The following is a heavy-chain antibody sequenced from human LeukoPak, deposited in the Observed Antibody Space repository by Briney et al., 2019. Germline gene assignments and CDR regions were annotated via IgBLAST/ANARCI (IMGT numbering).Heavy chain of an antibody. Sequence: PGGSLRLSCAASGFTFSSYAMSWVRQAPGKGLEWVSAISGSGGSTYYADSVKGRFTISRDNSKNTLYLQMNSLRAEDTAVYYCARDIGRSYSEYFQHWGQGTLVTVSS. CDR1: GFTFSSYA. CDR2: ISGSGGST. D-gene: IGHD1-26*01. V-gene: IGHV3-23*01. CDR3: ARDIGRSYSEYFQH. J-gene: IGHJ1*01.